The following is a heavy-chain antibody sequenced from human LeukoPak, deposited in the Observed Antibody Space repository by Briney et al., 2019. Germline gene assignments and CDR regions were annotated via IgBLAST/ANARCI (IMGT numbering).Heavy chain of an antibody. CDR2: IYYSGST. CDR3: ARVALGFSYYFDY. D-gene: IGHD3-3*01. Sequence: PSETLSLTCTVSGGSISSYYWSWIRQPPGKGLEWIGYIYYSGSTHYNPSLKSRVTISVDTSKNQFSLKLSSVTAADTAVYYCARVALGFSYYFDYWGQGTLVTVSS. V-gene: IGHV4-59*01. J-gene: IGHJ4*02. CDR1: GGSISSYY.